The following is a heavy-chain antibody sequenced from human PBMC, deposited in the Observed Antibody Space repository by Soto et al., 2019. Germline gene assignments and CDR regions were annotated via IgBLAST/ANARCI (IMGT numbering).Heavy chain of an antibody. CDR1: GFTFSDHH. CDR2: ARNKANSYTT. Sequence: GSLRLSCAASGFTFSDHHMDWVRQAPGKGLEWVGRARNKANSYTTAYAASVKGRFTISRDDSKNSLSLQMNSLKTEDTAVYFCAGLPATRFDLWGKRTLVTVSS. CDR3: AGLPATRFDL. V-gene: IGHV3-72*01. J-gene: IGHJ4*02.